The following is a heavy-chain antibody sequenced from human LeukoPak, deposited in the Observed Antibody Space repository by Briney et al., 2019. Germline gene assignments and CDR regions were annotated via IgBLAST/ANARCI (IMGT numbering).Heavy chain of an antibody. Sequence: GGSLRLSCAASGFTFSSYSMNWVRQAPGKGLEWVAVISYDGSNKYYADSVKGRFTISRDNSKNTLYLQMNSLRAEDTAVYYCARAARDGYNYDWGQGTLVTVSS. CDR1: GFTFSSYS. D-gene: IGHD5-24*01. J-gene: IGHJ4*02. V-gene: IGHV3-30*03. CDR3: ARAARDGYNYD. CDR2: ISYDGSNK.